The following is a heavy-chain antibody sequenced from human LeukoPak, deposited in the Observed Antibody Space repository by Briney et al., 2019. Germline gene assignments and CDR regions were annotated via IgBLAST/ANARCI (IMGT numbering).Heavy chain of an antibody. D-gene: IGHD3-10*01. CDR3: ARGPSGVITLFDY. CDR1: GFTFSSYW. V-gene: IGHV3-7*01. Sequence: GGSLRLSCAASGFTFSSYWMSWVRQAPGKGLEWVANIKQDGSEKYYVDSVKGRFTISRDNAKNSLYLQMNSLRAEGTAVYYCARGPSGVITLFDYWGQGTLVTVSS. CDR2: IKQDGSEK. J-gene: IGHJ4*02.